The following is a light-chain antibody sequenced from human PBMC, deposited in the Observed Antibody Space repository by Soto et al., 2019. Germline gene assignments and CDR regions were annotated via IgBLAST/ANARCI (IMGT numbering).Light chain of an antibody. CDR1: QSVSSNY. J-gene: IGKJ2*01. CDR2: GAS. Sequence: EIVLTQSPGTLSLSPGERATLSCRASQSVSSNYLAWYQQKPGQAPRLLIYGASSRATVIPDRFSGSGSGTDFTITISRLEPEDFAMYYCQQYGSSPYTFGQGTKLEIK. V-gene: IGKV3-20*01. CDR3: QQYGSSPYT.